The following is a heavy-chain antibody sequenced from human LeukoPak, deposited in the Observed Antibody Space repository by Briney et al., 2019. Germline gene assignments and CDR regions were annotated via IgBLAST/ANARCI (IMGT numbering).Heavy chain of an antibody. V-gene: IGHV1-69*04. D-gene: IGHD3-16*01. CDR1: GGTFSSYA. J-gene: IGHJ4*02. Sequence: ASVKVSCKASGGTFSSYAISWVRQAPGQGLEWMGRIIPILGIANYAQKFQGRVTMTRDTSTSTVYMELSSLRSEDTAVYYCARDPYSRGRANYFEYWGQGTLVTVSS. CDR2: IIPILGIA. CDR3: ARDPYSRGRANYFEY.